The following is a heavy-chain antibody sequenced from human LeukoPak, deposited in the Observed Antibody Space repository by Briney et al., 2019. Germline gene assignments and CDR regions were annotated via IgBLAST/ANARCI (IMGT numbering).Heavy chain of an antibody. Sequence: PSETLSLTCAVYGGSFSDYYMSWIRQAPGKGLEWVSYISSSGSTIYYADSVKGRFTISRDNAKNSLYLQMNSLRAEDTAVYYCARDLMYPTVYWGQGTLVTVSS. CDR2: ISSSGSTI. V-gene: IGHV3-11*01. CDR3: ARDLMYPTVY. J-gene: IGHJ4*02. CDR1: GGSFSDYY. D-gene: IGHD2-8*01.